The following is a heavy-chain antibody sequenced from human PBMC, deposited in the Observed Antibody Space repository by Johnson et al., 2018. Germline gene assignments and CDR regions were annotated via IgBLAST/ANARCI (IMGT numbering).Heavy chain of an antibody. J-gene: IGHJ6*02. Sequence: QVQLVQSGGGVVQPGRSLRLSCAASGFTFSSYAMHWVRQAPGKGLEWVAVISYDGSNKYYADSVKGRFTISRDNSKNTLYLQMNSLRAEDTAVYYCARDQVCSSTSCLGMDVWGQGTTVTVSS. V-gene: IGHV3-30*04. CDR1: GFTFSSYA. CDR2: ISYDGSNK. CDR3: ARDQVCSSTSCLGMDV. D-gene: IGHD2-2*01.